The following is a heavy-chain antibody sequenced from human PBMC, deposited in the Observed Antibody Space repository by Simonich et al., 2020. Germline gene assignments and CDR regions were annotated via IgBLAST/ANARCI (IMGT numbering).Heavy chain of an antibody. Sequence: EVQLVESGGGLVQPGGSLRLSCAASGFTFSSYWMSWVRQAPGKGLEWVANIKQDGSEKHYMDSVKGRFTISRDNAKNSLYLQMNSLRAEDTAVYYCARDGLGTAYYYYMDVWGKGTTVTVSS. D-gene: IGHD7-27*01. J-gene: IGHJ6*03. CDR3: ARDGLGTAYYYYMDV. CDR2: IKQDGSEK. V-gene: IGHV3-7*01. CDR1: GFTFSSYW.